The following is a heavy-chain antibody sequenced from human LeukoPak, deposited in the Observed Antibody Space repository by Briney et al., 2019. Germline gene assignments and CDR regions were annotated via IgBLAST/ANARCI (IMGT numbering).Heavy chain of an antibody. CDR1: GFTFNKAW. CDR3: TTVADLYYDYVWGSRIFDY. V-gene: IGHV3-15*01. D-gene: IGHD3-16*01. J-gene: IGHJ4*02. CDR2: VKGRIDGGTT. Sequence: GGSLRLSCAASGFTFNKAWMSWVRQAPGKGLEWVGRVKGRIDGGTTDYAAPVKGRVTISRDDSRTTVYLQMSSLTTEDTAVYYCTTVADLYYDYVWGSRIFDYWGQGTLVTVSS.